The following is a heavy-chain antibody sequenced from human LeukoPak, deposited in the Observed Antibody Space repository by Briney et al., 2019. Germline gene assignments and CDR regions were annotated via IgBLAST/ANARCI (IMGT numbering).Heavy chain of an antibody. V-gene: IGHV4-34*01. D-gene: IGHD6-13*01. CDR1: GGSFSGYY. Sequence: PSETLSLTCAVYGGSFSGYYWSWIRQPPGKGLEWIGEINYSGSTNYNPSLKSRVTISVDTSKNQFSLKLSSVTAADTAVYYCPWYSSSWLDGMDVWGQGTTVTVSS. CDR3: PWYSSSWLDGMDV. CDR2: INYSGST. J-gene: IGHJ6*02.